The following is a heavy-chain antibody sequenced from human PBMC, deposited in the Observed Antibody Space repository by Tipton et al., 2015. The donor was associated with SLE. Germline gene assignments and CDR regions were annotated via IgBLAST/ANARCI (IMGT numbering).Heavy chain of an antibody. Sequence: TLSLTCTVSGGSISSYYWSWIRQPPGKGLEWIGSIYYSGSTYYNPSLKSRVTISVDTSKNQFSLKLSSVTAADTAVYYCARGHYYYGSGSYLNWFDPWGQGTLVTVSS. V-gene: IGHV4-59*12. CDR1: GGSISSYY. J-gene: IGHJ5*02. CDR3: ARGHYYYGSGSYLNWFDP. D-gene: IGHD3-10*01. CDR2: IYYSGST.